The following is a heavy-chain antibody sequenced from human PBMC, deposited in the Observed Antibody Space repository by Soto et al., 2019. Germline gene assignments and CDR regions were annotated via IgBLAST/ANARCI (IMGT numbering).Heavy chain of an antibody. J-gene: IGHJ5*02. V-gene: IGHV2-5*01. CDR3: AHSSGSYRSGGSCYSWDWFDP. CDR2: IYWNDDK. CDR1: GFSLSTSGVG. D-gene: IGHD2-15*01. Sequence: SGPTLVNPTQTLTLTCTFSGFSLSTSGVGVGWIRQPPGKALEWLALIYWNDDKRYSPSLKSRLTITKGTSKNQVVLTMTNMDPVDTATYYCAHSSGSYRSGGSCYSWDWFDPWGQGTLVTVSS.